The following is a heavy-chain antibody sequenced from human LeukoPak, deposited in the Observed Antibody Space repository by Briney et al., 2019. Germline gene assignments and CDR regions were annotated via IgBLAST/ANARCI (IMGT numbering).Heavy chain of an antibody. CDR2: INPSGGST. CDR1: GYTFTSYG. D-gene: IGHD5-18*01. V-gene: IGHV1-46*01. Sequence: GASVKVSCKASGYTFTSYGISWVRQAPGQGLEWMGIINPSGGSTSYAQKFQGRVTMTRDMSTSTVYMELSSLRSEDTAVYYCARLIQLWLRPPEISYYFDYWGQGTLVTVSS. J-gene: IGHJ4*02. CDR3: ARLIQLWLRPPEISYYFDY.